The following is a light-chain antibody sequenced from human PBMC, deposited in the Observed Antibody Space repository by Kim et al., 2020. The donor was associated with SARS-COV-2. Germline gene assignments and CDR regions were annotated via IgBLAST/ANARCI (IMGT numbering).Light chain of an antibody. Sequence: DIVMTQSPDSLAVSLGERATINCKSSQSDLYSSNNKNYLAWYQQKPGQPPKLLIYWASTRESGVPDRFSGSGSGTDFTLTISSLQAEDVAVYYCQQYYSTPPTVGPGTKVDIK. J-gene: IGKJ3*01. V-gene: IGKV4-1*01. CDR1: QSDLYSSNNKNY. CDR2: WAS. CDR3: QQYYSTPPT.